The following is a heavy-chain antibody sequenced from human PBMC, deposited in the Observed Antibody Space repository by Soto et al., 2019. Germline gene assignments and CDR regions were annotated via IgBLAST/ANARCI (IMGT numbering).Heavy chain of an antibody. V-gene: IGHV4-39*01. CDR3: ARLTFYDFWSGYYTPPPWFDP. CDR1: GGSISSSSYY. J-gene: IGHJ5*02. Sequence: SETLSLTCTVSGGSISSSSYYWGWIRQPPGKGLEWIGSIYYSGSTYYNPSLKSRVTISVDTSKNQFSLKLSSVTAADTAVYYCARLTFYDFWSGYYTPPPWFDPWGQGTLVTVSS. CDR2: IYYSGST. D-gene: IGHD3-3*01.